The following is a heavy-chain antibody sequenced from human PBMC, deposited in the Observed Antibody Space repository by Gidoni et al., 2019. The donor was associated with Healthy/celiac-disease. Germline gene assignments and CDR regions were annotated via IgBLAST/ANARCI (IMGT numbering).Heavy chain of an antibody. CDR1: GFPFSSYA. CDR2: ISGSGGST. CDR3: AKGGDFVGDDYSNIDV. J-gene: IGHJ6*02. V-gene: IGHV3-23*01. D-gene: IGHD4-4*01. Sequence: EVQLLESGGGLVQPGGSLRLSCAASGFPFSSYAMSWVRQAPGKGLEWVSAISGSGGSTYYADSVKGRFTISRDNSKNTLYLQMNSLRAEDTAVYYCAKGGDFVGDDYSNIDVWGQGTTVTVSS.